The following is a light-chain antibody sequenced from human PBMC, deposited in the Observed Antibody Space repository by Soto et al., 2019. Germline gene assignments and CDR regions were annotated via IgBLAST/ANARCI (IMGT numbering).Light chain of an antibody. CDR3: QQSYSTPWT. V-gene: IGKV1-39*01. J-gene: IGKJ1*01. CDR2: AAS. Sequence: DIQMTQSPSSLSASIGDRVTITCRASQSISSYLTWYHQKPGKAPKLLIYAASSLQSGVPSRFSGSGSGTDFTLTISSLQTEDFATYYCQQSYSTPWTFGQGSKVAI. CDR1: QSISSY.